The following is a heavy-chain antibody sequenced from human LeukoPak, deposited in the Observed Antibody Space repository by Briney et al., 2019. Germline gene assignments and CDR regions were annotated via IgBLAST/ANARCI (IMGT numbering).Heavy chain of an antibody. CDR3: AREGLLGYCSGGSCYSDDY. J-gene: IGHJ4*02. V-gene: IGHV3-48*04. Sequence: GESLRLSCAASGFTFTTYWMSWVRQAPGKGLEWVSYISSSGSTIYYADSVKGRFTISRDNAKNSLYLQMNSLRAEDTAVYYCAREGLLGYCSGGSCYSDDYWGQGTLVTVSS. CDR1: GFTFTTYW. D-gene: IGHD2-15*01. CDR2: ISSSGSTI.